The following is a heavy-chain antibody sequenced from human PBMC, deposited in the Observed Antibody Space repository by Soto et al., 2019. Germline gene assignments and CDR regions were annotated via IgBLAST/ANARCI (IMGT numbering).Heavy chain of an antibody. V-gene: IGHV4-59*01. J-gene: IGHJ4*02. D-gene: IGHD3-16*02. CDR2: IYYSGST. Sequence: QVQLQESGPGLVKPSETLSLTCTVSGGSISSYYWSWIRQPPGKGLEWIGYIYYSGSTNYNPSLKSRVTISVDTSKNQFSLKLSSVTAADTAVYYCARGSYRYGRGIFDYWGQGTLVTVSS. CDR3: ARGSYRYGRGIFDY. CDR1: GGSISSYY.